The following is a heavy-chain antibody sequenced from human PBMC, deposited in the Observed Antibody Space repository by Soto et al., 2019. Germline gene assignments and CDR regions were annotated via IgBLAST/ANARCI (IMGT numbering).Heavy chain of an antibody. Sequence: EVQLVESGGGLVKPGGSLTLSCAASGFTFSNYTMNWVRQAPGKGLEWVSSISRSSRNIYYADSVKGRFTISRDNAKNALSLHLNSLRAGDTAVYYCARDLKVAGTNSFYYYGMDVWGQGTTVTVSS. CDR2: ISRSSRNI. V-gene: IGHV3-21*01. D-gene: IGHD6-19*01. J-gene: IGHJ6*02. CDR1: GFTFSNYT. CDR3: ARDLKVAGTNSFYYYGMDV.